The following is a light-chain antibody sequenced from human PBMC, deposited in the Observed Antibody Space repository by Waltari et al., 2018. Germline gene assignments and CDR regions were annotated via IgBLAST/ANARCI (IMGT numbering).Light chain of an antibody. CDR2: AAS. Sequence: DIQMTQSPSSLSASAGDRVTITCRASQGISTYLNWYQQKPGKAPKRLIYAASSLESGVPSRFIGSGSSTDFTLTISSLQPEYFATYYFLQYNSNPCTFGQGTKVEIK. CDR3: LQYNSNPCT. V-gene: IGKV1-17*01. CDR1: QGISTY. J-gene: IGKJ1*01.